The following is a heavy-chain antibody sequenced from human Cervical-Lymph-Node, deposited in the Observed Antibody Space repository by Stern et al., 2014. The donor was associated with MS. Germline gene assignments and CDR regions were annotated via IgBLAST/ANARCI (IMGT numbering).Heavy chain of an antibody. CDR2: ISSGGSYI. D-gene: IGHD4-23*01. V-gene: IGHV3-21*01. CDR1: GFTFSSYS. J-gene: IGHJ4*02. Sequence: EDQLVESGGGLVKPGGSLRLSCAASGFTFSSYSMNWVRQAPGKGLEWVAAISSGGSYIYYADSLEGRFTISRDHAKNSLYLQMNSLRAEDTAVYYCARGRGGNYRCYFDYWGQGTLVTVSS. CDR3: ARGRGGNYRCYFDY.